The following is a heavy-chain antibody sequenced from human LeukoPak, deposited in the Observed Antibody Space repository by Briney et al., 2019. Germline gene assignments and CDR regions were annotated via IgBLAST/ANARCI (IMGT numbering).Heavy chain of an antibody. J-gene: IGHJ6*03. CDR2: ISAYNGNT. Sequence: ASVKVSCKASGYTFTSYGISWVRQAPGQGLEWMGWISAYNGNTNYAQKLQGRVTMTTDTSTSTAYMELRSLRSDDTAVYYCALGVIVVVSPYYYYMDVWGKGTTVTVSS. CDR3: ALGVIVVVSPYYYYMDV. CDR1: GYTFTSYG. V-gene: IGHV1-18*01. D-gene: IGHD3-22*01.